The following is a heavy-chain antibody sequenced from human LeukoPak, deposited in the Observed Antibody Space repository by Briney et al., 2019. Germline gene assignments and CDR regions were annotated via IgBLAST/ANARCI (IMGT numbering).Heavy chain of an antibody. V-gene: IGHV4-38-2*01. CDR1: GYSISSGYY. CDR2: IYHSGST. D-gene: IGHD2-2*03. Sequence: SETLSLTCAVSGYSISSGYYWGWIRQPPGKGLEWIGSIYHSGSTYYNPSLKSRVTISEDTSKNQFSLKLSSVTAADTAVYYCARVGYCSSTSCYAGALDYWGQGTLVTVSS. J-gene: IGHJ4*02. CDR3: ARVGYCSSTSCYAGALDY.